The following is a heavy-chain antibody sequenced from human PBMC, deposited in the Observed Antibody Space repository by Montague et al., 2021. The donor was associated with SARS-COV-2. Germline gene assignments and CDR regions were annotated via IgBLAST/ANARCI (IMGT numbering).Heavy chain of an antibody. Sequence: SETLSLTCGVYGGSFGDDHWSWIRQPPGKGLEWIGDIKHSGSTNYNPSLKSRATISVDTSKNQFSLKLTSVTAADTAVYFCARGHLSVSMIVVVFTSASYYFDYWGQGAQVTVSS. D-gene: IGHD3-22*01. CDR2: IKHSGST. CDR3: ARGHLSVSMIVVVFTSASYYFDY. CDR1: GGSFGDDH. J-gene: IGHJ4*02. V-gene: IGHV4-34*01.